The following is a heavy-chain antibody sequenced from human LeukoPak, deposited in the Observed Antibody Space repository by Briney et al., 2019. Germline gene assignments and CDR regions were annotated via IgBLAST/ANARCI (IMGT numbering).Heavy chain of an antibody. V-gene: IGHV3-74*01. CDR2: LNSDGSST. J-gene: IGHJ4*02. D-gene: IGHD1-26*01. CDR1: GFTFSNYW. CDR3: VREFID. Sequence: GGSLRLSCAASGFTFSNYWMHWVRQGPGKGLVWVSRLNSDGSSTSYADSVKGRFTISRDNAKNTLYLQMNSLRVEDTAVYYCVREFIDWGQGTLVTVSS.